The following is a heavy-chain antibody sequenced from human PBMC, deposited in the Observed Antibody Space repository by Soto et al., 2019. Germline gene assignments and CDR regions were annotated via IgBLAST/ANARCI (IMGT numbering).Heavy chain of an antibody. CDR3: ARDSTVTDRTILGWFDP. V-gene: IGHV1-69*12. CDR1: GGTFSSYA. D-gene: IGHD4-17*01. Sequence: QVQLVQSGAEVKKPGSSVKVSCKASGGTFSSYAISWVRQAPGQGLEWMGGIIPIFGTANYAQKFQGRVTITADESTSTAYNELSSLKSEDTAVDYCARDSTVTDRTILGWFDPWGQGTLVTVSS. J-gene: IGHJ5*02. CDR2: IIPIFGTA.